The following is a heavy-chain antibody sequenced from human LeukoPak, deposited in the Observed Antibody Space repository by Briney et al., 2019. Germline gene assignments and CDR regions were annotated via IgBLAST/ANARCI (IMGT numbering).Heavy chain of an antibody. Sequence: RASVKVSCKASGYTFTSYDINWVRQATGQGLEWMGWMNPNSGNTGYAQKFQGRVTITADESTSTAYMELSSLRSEDTAVYYCARSKGLKGDFDYWGQGTLVTVSS. CDR3: ARSKGLKGDFDY. CDR1: GYTFTSYD. D-gene: IGHD3-16*01. V-gene: IGHV1-8*01. J-gene: IGHJ4*02. CDR2: MNPNSGNT.